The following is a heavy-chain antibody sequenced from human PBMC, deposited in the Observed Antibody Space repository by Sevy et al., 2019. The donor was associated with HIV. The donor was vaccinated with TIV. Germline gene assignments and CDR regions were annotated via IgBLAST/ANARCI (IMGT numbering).Heavy chain of an antibody. V-gene: IGHV3-7*01. J-gene: IGHJ4*02. CDR1: GFIFSNFW. Sequence: GGSLRLSCAGSGFIFSNFWMTWVRQGPGKGLEWVATINQHGSDKYYVDSVKGRFTISRDNAKNSVYLQMSSPRVEDTAMYYCASDYSWGQGTLVTVSS. CDR3: ASDYS. CDR2: INQHGSDK.